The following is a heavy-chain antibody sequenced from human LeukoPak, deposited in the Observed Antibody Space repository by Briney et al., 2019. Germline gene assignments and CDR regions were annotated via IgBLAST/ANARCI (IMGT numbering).Heavy chain of an antibody. CDR2: ISFDGRNK. Sequence: TGGSLRLSCAAPGFTFRTSAIHWVRQAPGKGLEWVAVISFDGRNKYYADSVKGRFTISRDNSKDTLYLQMDSLRAEDTAVYYCARGPPNYFDNSGAYYYFDCWGQGTLVTVSS. CDR1: GFTFRTSA. J-gene: IGHJ4*02. V-gene: IGHV3-30*04. D-gene: IGHD3-22*01. CDR3: ARGPPNYFDNSGAYYYFDC.